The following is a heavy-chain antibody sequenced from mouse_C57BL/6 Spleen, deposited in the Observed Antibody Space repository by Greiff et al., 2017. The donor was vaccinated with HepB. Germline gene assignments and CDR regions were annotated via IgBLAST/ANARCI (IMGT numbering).Heavy chain of an antibody. Sequence: VQLQQPGAELVRPGTSVKLSCKASGYTFTSYWMHWVKQRPGQGLEWIGVIDPSDSYTNYNQKFKGKATLTVDTSSSTAYMQLSSLTSEDSAVYYCARGGTTVVAPRYFDVWGTGTTVTVSS. CDR1: GYTFTSYW. V-gene: IGHV1-59*01. CDR3: ARGGTTVVAPRYFDV. D-gene: IGHD1-1*01. CDR2: IDPSDSYT. J-gene: IGHJ1*03.